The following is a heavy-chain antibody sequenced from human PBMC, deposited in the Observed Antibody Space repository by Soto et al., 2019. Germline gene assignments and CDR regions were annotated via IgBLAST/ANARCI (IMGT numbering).Heavy chain of an antibody. CDR3: ARAHPKYYYYGLDA. V-gene: IGHV4-59*01. Sequence: SETLSLTCTVSGGSISGYYWSWIRQPPGKGLEWIGFIYFTGNTNYKPSLESRVTISLDTSKNQFSLKVTSVTAADTAVYYCARAHPKYYYYGLDAWGQGTTVTVSS. CDR2: IYFTGNT. J-gene: IGHJ6*02. CDR1: GGSISGYY.